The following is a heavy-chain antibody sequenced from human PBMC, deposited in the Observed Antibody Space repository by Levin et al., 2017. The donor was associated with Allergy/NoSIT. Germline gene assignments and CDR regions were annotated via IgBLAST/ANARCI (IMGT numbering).Heavy chain of an antibody. CDR2: IYWDDDK. CDR1: GFSLSTSGVG. D-gene: IGHD3-22*01. CDR3: AHRRARGYYYDSSGYYMGLEFDY. J-gene: IGHJ4*02. Sequence: ESGPTLVKPTQTLTLTCTFSGFSLSTSGVGVGWIRPPPGKALEWLALIYWDDDKRYSPSLKSRLTITKDTSKNQVVLTMTNMDPVDTATYYCAHRRARGYYYDSSGYYMGLEFDYWGQGTLVTVSS. V-gene: IGHV2-5*02.